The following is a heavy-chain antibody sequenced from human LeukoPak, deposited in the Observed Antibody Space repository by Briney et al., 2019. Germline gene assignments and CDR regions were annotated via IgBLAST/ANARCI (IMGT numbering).Heavy chain of an antibody. J-gene: IGHJ4*02. Sequence: ASVKVSCKASGYTFTGYYMHWVRQAPGQGLEWMGRINPNSGGTNYAQKFQGRVTMTRDTSISTAYMELSSLRSEDTAVYYCARGKYDFWSGSFDFDYWGQGTLVTVSS. V-gene: IGHV1-2*06. CDR1: GYTFTGYY. D-gene: IGHD3-3*01. CDR2: INPNSGGT. CDR3: ARGKYDFWSGSFDFDY.